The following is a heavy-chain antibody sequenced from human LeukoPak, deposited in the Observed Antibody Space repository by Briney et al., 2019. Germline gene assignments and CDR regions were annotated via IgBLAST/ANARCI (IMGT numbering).Heavy chain of an antibody. J-gene: IGHJ4*02. V-gene: IGHV1-2*02. CDR3: ARGLLGATRWAFGY. Sequence: ASVKVSCKASGYTFTGYYMHWVRQAPGQGLEGMGWINPNSGGTNYAQKFQGRVTMTRDTSISTAYMELSRLRSDDTAVYYCARGLLGATRWAFGYWGQGTLVTVSS. CDR1: GYTFTGYY. D-gene: IGHD1-26*01. CDR2: INPNSGGT.